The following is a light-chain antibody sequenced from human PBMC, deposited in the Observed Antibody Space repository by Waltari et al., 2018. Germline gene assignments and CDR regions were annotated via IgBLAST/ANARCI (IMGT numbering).Light chain of an antibody. CDR1: SSDVGGYNY. J-gene: IGLJ2*01. CDR2: DVS. Sequence: QSALTQPASVSGSPGQSITIPCTGTSSDVGGYNYVSWYQQHPGKAPKLMIYDVSKRPSGVSNRFSGSKSGNTASLTISGLQAEDEADYYCCSYTGSSIVVFGGGTKLTVL. V-gene: IGLV2-23*02. CDR3: CSYTGSSIVV.